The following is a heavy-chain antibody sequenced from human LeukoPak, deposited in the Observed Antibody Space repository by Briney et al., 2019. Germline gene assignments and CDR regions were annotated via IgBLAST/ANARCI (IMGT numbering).Heavy chain of an antibody. CDR2: LSGSGAST. D-gene: IGHD3-3*01. V-gene: IGHV3-23*01. J-gene: IGHJ4*02. Sequence: GGSLTLSCAASGFTFSSYAMSWVRQAPGKGLEWVSTLSGSGASTSYADSVKGRFTISRDDSKNTLYLQMTSLRAGDTAVYYCAKEARFWSGIWHFDYWGQGTLVTVSS. CDR3: AKEARFWSGIWHFDY. CDR1: GFTFSSYA.